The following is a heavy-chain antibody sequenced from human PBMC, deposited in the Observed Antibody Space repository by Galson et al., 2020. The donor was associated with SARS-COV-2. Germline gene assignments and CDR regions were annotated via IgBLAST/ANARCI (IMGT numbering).Heavy chain of an antibody. J-gene: IGHJ6*02. CDR1: GFTFSDYY. CDR3: AKRTLLRSSYALDV. CDR2: ISTTGVGK. Sequence: GGSLRLSCAASGFTFSDYYMSWIRQAPGKGLEWVSDISTTGVGKDYADSVKGRVTISRDNAQKLVYLQMNSLRAEDTAIYFCAKRTLLRSSYALDVWGQGTTVTVSS. V-gene: IGHV3-11*01. D-gene: IGHD4-17*01.